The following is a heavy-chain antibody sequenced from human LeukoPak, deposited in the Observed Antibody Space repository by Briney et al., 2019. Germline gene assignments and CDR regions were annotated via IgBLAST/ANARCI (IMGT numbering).Heavy chain of an antibody. V-gene: IGHV3-7*04. D-gene: IGHD3-16*01. CDR3: ARFGVPYGVDV. Sequence: PGGSLRLSCEASGFTFSTYWMSWVRQAPGKGLEWVANIKPDGSEKDYVDSLEGRFTISRDNAKNSLHLQVNSLRAEDTAVYYCARFGVPYGVDVWGQGTTVTVSS. CDR2: IKPDGSEK. CDR1: GFTFSTYW. J-gene: IGHJ6*02.